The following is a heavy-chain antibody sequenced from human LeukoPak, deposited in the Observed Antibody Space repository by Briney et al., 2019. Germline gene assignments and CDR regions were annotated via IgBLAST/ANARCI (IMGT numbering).Heavy chain of an antibody. CDR3: ARDHAFSYYYYYMDV. Sequence: PGGSLRLSCAASGFTFSDYYMSWIRQAPGKGLEWVANINQDGSEKYYVDSVKGRFTISRDNAKNSLYLQMNSLRAEDTAVYYCARDHAFSYYYYYMDVWGKGTTVTVSS. D-gene: IGHD3-3*01. CDR2: INQDGSEK. J-gene: IGHJ6*03. CDR1: GFTFSDYY. V-gene: IGHV3-7*01.